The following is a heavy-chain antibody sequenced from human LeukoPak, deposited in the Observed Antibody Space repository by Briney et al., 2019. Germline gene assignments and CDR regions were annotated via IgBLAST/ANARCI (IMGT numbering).Heavy chain of an antibody. D-gene: IGHD3-22*01. Sequence: SETLSLTCTVSGGSISGYYWSWIRQPPGKGLEWIGYIYYSGSTNYNPSLKSRVTISVDTSKNQFSLKLSSVTAADTAVYYCARRVPYDSSGFDYWGQGTLVTVSS. V-gene: IGHV4-59*08. CDR2: IYYSGST. CDR1: GGSISGYY. J-gene: IGHJ4*02. CDR3: ARRVPYDSSGFDY.